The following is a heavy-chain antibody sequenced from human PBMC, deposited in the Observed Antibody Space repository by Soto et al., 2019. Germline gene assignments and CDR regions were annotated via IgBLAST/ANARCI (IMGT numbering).Heavy chain of an antibody. V-gene: IGHV3-7*01. CDR1: GFTFSNYW. Sequence: DVQLVESGGGLVQPGGSLRLSCAASGFTFSNYWMSWVRQAPGKGLEWVANIKQDGSEKYYVDSVKGRFTVSRDAAENSLYLQMNNLRAGDPGVYYCAPYGGRDGRCYDCWGQGTLVTVTS. D-gene: IGHD1-26*01. CDR3: APYGGRDGRCYDC. J-gene: IGHJ4*02. CDR2: IKQDGSEK.